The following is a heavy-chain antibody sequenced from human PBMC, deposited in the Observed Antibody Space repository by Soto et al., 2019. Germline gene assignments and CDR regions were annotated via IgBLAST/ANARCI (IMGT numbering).Heavy chain of an antibody. J-gene: IGHJ4*02. CDR2: INPSGGST. D-gene: IGHD3-16*01. V-gene: IGHV1-46*01. CDR3: ARDTANYDYVWGSYRPETVDY. CDR1: GYTFTSYY. Sequence: ASVKVSRKASGYTFTSYYMHWVRQAPGQGLEWMGIINPSGGSTSYAQKFQGRVTMTRDTSTSTVYMELSSLRSEDTAVYYCARDTANYDYVWGSYRPETVDYWGQGTLVTVSS.